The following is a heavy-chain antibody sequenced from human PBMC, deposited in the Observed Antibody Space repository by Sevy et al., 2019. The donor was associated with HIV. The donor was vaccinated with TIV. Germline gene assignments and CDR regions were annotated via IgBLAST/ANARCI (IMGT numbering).Heavy chain of an antibody. CDR1: GFTFSSYA. V-gene: IGHV3-30-3*01. J-gene: IGHJ5*02. D-gene: IGHD4-17*01. CDR2: ISYDGSNK. CDR3: ARDQHDYAGNIRTGWFDP. Sequence: GGSLRLSCAASGFTFSSYAMHWVRQAPGKGLEWVAVISYDGSNKYYADSVKGRFTISRANSRNTLHRQMNSLRAEDTAVYYCARDQHDYAGNIRTGWFDPWGQGTLVTVSS.